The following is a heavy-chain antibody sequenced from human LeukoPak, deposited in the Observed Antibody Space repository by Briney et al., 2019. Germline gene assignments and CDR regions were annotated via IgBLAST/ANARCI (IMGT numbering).Heavy chain of an antibody. V-gene: IGHV4-30-2*01. CDR3: ARRSQAMSASLDY. CDR1: GGSISSGGYS. Sequence: PSETLSLTCAVSGGSISSGGYSWSWIRQPPGKGLEWIGYIYYSGSTYYNPSLKSRVTISVDRSKNQFSLKLSSVTAADTAVYYCARRSQAMSASLDYWGQGTLVTVSS. D-gene: IGHD2-2*01. J-gene: IGHJ4*02. CDR2: IYYSGST.